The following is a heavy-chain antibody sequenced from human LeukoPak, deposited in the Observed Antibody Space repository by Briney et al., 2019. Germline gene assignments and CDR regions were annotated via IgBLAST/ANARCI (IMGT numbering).Heavy chain of an antibody. V-gene: IGHV5-51*01. J-gene: IGHJ4*02. Sequence: GESLKISCKTSGYSFPIYWIGWVRQMPGKGLEWMGIIYPGDSDTKYSPSFQGQVTISADKSISAAYLQWSSLKASDTAMYYCARHTNDYGGYGDYWGQGTLVTVSS. CDR1: GYSFPIYW. CDR3: ARHTNDYGGYGDY. D-gene: IGHD4-23*01. CDR2: IYPGDSDT.